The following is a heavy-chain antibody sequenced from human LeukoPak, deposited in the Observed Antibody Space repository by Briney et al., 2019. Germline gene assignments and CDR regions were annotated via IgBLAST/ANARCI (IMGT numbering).Heavy chain of an antibody. J-gene: IGHJ4*02. V-gene: IGHV1-18*01. CDR3: ARNSRVASTSGLNY. Sequence: ASVKVSCKASGYTFTSYGISWVRQAPGQGLEWMGWISAYNGNTNYAQKLQGRVTMTTDTSTSTAYMELRSLRSDDTAVYYCARNSRVASTSGLNYWGQGTLVTVSS. D-gene: IGHD5-12*01. CDR2: ISAYNGNT. CDR1: GYTFTSYG.